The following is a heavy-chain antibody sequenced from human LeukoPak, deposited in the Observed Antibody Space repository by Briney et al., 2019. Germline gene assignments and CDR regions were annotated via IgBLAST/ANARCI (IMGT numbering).Heavy chain of an antibody. CDR2: ISGSGGST. CDR3: AKGLFMITFGGVIGDY. J-gene: IGHJ4*02. Sequence: GGSLRLSCAASGFTFSSYAMSWVRQAPGKGLEWVSAISGSGGSTYYADSVKGGFTISRDNPKNTLYLQMNSLRAEDTAVYYCAKGLFMITFGGVIGDYWDQGTLVTVSS. D-gene: IGHD3-16*02. V-gene: IGHV3-23*01. CDR1: GFTFSSYA.